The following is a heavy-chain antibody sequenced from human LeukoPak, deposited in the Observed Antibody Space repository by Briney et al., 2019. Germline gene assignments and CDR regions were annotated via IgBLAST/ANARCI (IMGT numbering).Heavy chain of an antibody. CDR1: GGSISSYY. CDR2: IYYSGST. CDR3: ARDLALLLDI. J-gene: IGHJ3*02. Sequence: SETLSLTCTVSGGSISSYYWSWIRQPPGKGLEWIGSIYYSGSTYYNPSLKSRVTISVDTSKNQCSLKLSSVTAADTAVYYCARDLALLLDIWGQGTMVTVSS. V-gene: IGHV4-39*07.